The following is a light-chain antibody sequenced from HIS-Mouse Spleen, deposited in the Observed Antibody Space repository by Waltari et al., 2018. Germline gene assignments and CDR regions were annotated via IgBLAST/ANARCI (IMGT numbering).Light chain of an antibody. CDR2: EDS. J-gene: IGLJ2*01. CDR3: YSTDSSGNHRV. Sequence: SYELTQPPSVSVSPGQTARITCSGDALPKKYAYWYQQKSGQATVLVIYEDSKRPAGIPGRFAGSRSGTMATLSISGAQVEDEADYYCYSTDSSGNHRVFGGGTKLTVL. V-gene: IGLV3-10*01. CDR1: ALPKKY.